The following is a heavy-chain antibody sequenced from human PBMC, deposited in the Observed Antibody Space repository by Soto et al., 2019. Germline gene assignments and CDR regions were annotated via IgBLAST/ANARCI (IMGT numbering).Heavy chain of an antibody. J-gene: IGHJ6*03. D-gene: IGHD3-3*01. CDR3: ARHAPSFRFRFTDYYYYYMDV. CDR2: IYYTGSA. V-gene: IGHV4-59*08. Sequence: QVQLQESGPGLVKPSETLSLTCTVSGGSISTYYWSWIRQPPEKGLEWIGYIYYTGSANYNPSLKSRVTISVDTSKNQFSLRLSSVTAADPAVYYCARHAPSFRFRFTDYYYYYMDVWGKGTTVTVSS. CDR1: GGSISTYY.